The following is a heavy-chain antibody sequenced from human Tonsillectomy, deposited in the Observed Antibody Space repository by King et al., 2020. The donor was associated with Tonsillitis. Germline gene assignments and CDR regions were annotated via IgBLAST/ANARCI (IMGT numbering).Heavy chain of an antibody. V-gene: IGHV3-43*02. D-gene: IGHD6-13*01. CDR2: ISGDGGST. J-gene: IGHJ4*02. CDR1: GFTFDDYA. CDR3: AKDMRPSSSWYRDHYFDY. Sequence: QLVQSGGGVVQPGGSLRLSCAASGFTFDDYAMHWVRQAPGKGLEWVSLISGDGGSTHYADFVKGRFTISRDNSKNSLYLQMNSLRIEDTALYYCAKDMRPSSSWYRDHYFDYWGQGTLVTVSS.